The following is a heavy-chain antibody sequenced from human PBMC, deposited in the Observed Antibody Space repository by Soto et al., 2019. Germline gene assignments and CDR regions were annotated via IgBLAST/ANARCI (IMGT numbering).Heavy chain of an antibody. V-gene: IGHV4-61*01. CDR3: ARDLVEQSITIFGVVNTRYYGMDV. Sequence: PSETLSLTCTVSGGSVSSGSYYLSWIRQPPGKGLEWIGYIYYSGSTNYNPSLKSRVTISVDTSKNQFSLKLSSVTAADTAVYYCARDLVEQSITIFGVVNTRYYGMDVWGQGNTVTVSS. D-gene: IGHD3-3*01. J-gene: IGHJ6*02. CDR2: IYYSGST. CDR1: GGSVSSGSYY.